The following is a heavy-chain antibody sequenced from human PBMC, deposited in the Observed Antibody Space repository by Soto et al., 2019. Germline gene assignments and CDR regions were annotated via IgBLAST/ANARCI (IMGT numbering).Heavy chain of an antibody. J-gene: IGHJ4*02. D-gene: IGHD3-22*01. CDR2: IYHSGST. CDR3: ARSSDSSGYRLDY. Sequence: SETLSLTCAVSGGSISSGGYSWSWIRQPPGKGLEWIGYIYHSGSTYYNPSLKSRVTISVDKSKNQFSLKLSSVTAADTAVYYCARSSDSSGYRLDYWGQGTLVTVSS. CDR1: GGSISSGGYS. V-gene: IGHV4-30-2*01.